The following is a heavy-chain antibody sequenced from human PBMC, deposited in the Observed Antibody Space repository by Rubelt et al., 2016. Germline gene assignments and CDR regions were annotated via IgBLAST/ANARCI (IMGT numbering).Heavy chain of an antibody. V-gene: IGHV4-34*01. Sequence: QVQLQQWGAGLLKPSETLSLTCAVYGGSFSGYYWSWIRQPPGKGLEWIGEINHSGSNNYNPSLKSRVTISVDTSRNQCSLKLSSVTAADTAVYYCARGGRYYGSGSYQRHNWFDPWGQGTLVTVSS. CDR2: INHSGSN. CDR1: GGSFSGYY. J-gene: IGHJ5*02. CDR3: ARGGRYYGSGSYQRHNWFDP. D-gene: IGHD3-10*01.